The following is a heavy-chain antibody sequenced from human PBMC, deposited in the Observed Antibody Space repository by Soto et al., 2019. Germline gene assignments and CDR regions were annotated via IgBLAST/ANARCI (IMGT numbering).Heavy chain of an antibody. CDR2: IYHSGST. J-gene: IGHJ3*02. D-gene: IGHD3-3*01. CDR3: ARDFFSGDVFDI. Sequence: SETLSLTCAVSGGSISSGGYSWSWIRQPPGKGLEWIGYIYHSGSTYYNPSLKSRVTISVDTSKNQFSLKLSSVTAADTAVYYCARDFFSGDVFDIWGQGTMVTVSS. CDR1: GGSISSGGYS. V-gene: IGHV4-30-2*01.